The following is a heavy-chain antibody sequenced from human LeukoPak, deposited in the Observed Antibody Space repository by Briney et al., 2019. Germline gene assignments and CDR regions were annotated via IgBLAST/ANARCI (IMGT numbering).Heavy chain of an antibody. J-gene: IGHJ6*03. D-gene: IGHD3-10*01. Sequence: SETLSLTCAVYGGSFSGYYWSWIRQPPGKGLEWIGEINHSGSTNYNPSLKSRVTISVDTSKNQFSLKLSSVTAADTAVYYCAREGGSGSYYYYMDVWGKGTTVTISS. CDR1: GGSFSGYY. CDR3: AREGGSGSYYYYMDV. V-gene: IGHV4-34*01. CDR2: INHSGST.